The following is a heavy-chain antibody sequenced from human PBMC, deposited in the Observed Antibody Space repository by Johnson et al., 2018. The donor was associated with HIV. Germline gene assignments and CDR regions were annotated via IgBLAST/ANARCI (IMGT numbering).Heavy chain of an antibody. V-gene: IGHV3-7*01. CDR1: GFTFSNYW. D-gene: IGHD6-13*01. Sequence: VQLVESGGGLVQPGGSLRLSCAASGFTFSNYWMSWVRQAPGKGLEWVANIKQDGSEKYYVDSVKGRFTISRDNAKNSLYLQMNSLRAEDTAVYYCARDEYPLRAAAWKSAFDIWGQGTMVTVSS. CDR2: IKQDGSEK. J-gene: IGHJ3*02. CDR3: ARDEYPLRAAAWKSAFDI.